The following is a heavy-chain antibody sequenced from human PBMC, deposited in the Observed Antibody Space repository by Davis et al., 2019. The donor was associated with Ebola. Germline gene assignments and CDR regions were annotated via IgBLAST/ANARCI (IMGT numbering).Heavy chain of an antibody. J-gene: IGHJ4*02. CDR3: SDWNR. CDR1: GGSFSGYY. CDR2: IYYSGST. Sequence: MPSETLSLTCAVYGGSFSGYYWSWIRQPPGKGLEWIGYIYYSGSTYYNPSLKSRVTMSVDTSKNQFSLRLKSVTAADTAVYYCSDWNRWGQGTLVTVSS. D-gene: IGHD1-1*01. V-gene: IGHV4-34*01.